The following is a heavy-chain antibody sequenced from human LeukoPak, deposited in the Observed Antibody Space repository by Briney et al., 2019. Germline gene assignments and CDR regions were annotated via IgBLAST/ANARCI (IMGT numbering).Heavy chain of an antibody. CDR2: MYSSGST. J-gene: IGHJ4*02. CDR3: AGGGKATVVTM. CDR1: GGSINSYY. D-gene: IGHD4-23*01. Sequence: SETLSLTCTVSGGSINSYYWSWIRQPAGKGLEWIGRMYSSGSTNYNPSLKSRVSMSVDTSKNQFSLKLTSVTAADTAAYYCAGGGKATVVTMWGQGILVTVSS. V-gene: IGHV4-4*07.